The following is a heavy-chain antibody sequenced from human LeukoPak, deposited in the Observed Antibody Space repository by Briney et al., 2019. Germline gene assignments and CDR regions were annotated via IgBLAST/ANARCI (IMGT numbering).Heavy chain of an antibody. Sequence: PGGSLRLSCAASGFTVSSNYMSWVRQAPGKGLEWVSVFYSGGSTYYADSVKGRFTISRDNSKNTLYLQMNSLRAEDTAVYYCAREQYYYDSSGYSYWGQGTLVTVSS. D-gene: IGHD3-22*01. J-gene: IGHJ4*02. V-gene: IGHV3-66*02. CDR1: GFTVSSNY. CDR2: FYSGGST. CDR3: AREQYYYDSSGYSY.